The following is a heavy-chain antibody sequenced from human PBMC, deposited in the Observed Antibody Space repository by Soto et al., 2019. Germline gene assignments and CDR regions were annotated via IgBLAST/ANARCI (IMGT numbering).Heavy chain of an antibody. J-gene: IGHJ6*04. CDR1: GGTFSSYT. CDR3: ARGPPDIAARLDV. D-gene: IGHD6-6*01. V-gene: IGHV1-69*02. Sequence: SVKVSCKASGGTFSSYTISRVRQAPGQGLEWMGRIIPILGIANYAQKFQGRVTITADKSTSTAYMELSSLRSEDPAVYYCARGPPDIAARLDVWGKGTTVTVSS. CDR2: IIPILGIA.